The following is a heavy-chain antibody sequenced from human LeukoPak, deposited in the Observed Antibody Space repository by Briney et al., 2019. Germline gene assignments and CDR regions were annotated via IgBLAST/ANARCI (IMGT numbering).Heavy chain of an antibody. CDR2: IYYSGST. CDR1: GGSISSSSYY. J-gene: IGHJ4*02. V-gene: IGHV4-39*01. Sequence: PSETLSLTCTVSGGSISSSSYYWGWIRQPPGKGLEWIGSIYYSGSTHYNPSLKSRVTISVDTSKNQFSLKLSSVTAADTAVYYCARSPGALVVVAAPYFDYWGQGTLVTVSS. D-gene: IGHD2-15*01. CDR3: ARSPGALVVVAAPYFDY.